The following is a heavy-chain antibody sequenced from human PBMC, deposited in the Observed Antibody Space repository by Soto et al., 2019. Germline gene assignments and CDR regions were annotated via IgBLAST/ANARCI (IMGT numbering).Heavy chain of an antibody. V-gene: IGHV4-30-2*01. CDR1: GGSISSGGYS. Sequence: QLQLQESGSGLVKPSQTLSLTCAVSGGSISSGGYSWSWIRQPPGKGLEWIGHIYHSGSTYYNPSLKSRVTISVDRSKNQFSLKLSSVTAADTAVYYCASHYGGNWDQDWYFDLWGRGTLVTVSS. D-gene: IGHD4-17*01. CDR3: ASHYGGNWDQDWYFDL. CDR2: IYHSGST. J-gene: IGHJ2*01.